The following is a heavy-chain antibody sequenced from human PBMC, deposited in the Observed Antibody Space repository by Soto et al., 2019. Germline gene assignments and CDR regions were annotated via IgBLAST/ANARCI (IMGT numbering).Heavy chain of an antibody. CDR2: AYHSGST. V-gene: IGHV4-4*02. D-gene: IGHD3-10*01. J-gene: IGHJ4*02. Sequence: QLQLQESGPGLVRPSGTLSLTCAVSGGFTSTNNWWSWVRQPPGKGLEWIGDAYHSGSTEYNPSLKSRVSISVDKSKNQISLKLTSATAADTAVYYCARSPPSSYYGGSGTFDYWGQGKLVTVSS. CDR1: GGFTSTNNW. CDR3: ARSPPSSYYGGSGTFDY.